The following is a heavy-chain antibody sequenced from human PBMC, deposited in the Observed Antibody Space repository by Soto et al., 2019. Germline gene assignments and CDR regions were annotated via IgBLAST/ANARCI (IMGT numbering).Heavy chain of an antibody. V-gene: IGHV1-18*01. CDR2: ISAYSGNT. Sequence: ASVKVSCKASGYTFTSYGLSWVRQAPGQGLEWMGWISAYSGNTKYAQKVQDRVTMTTDTPTNTAYMELRSLRSDDTAVYYCVREEEVLRGVVSLAYWGQGTLVTVSS. D-gene: IGHD3-10*01. J-gene: IGHJ4*02. CDR3: VREEEVLRGVVSLAY. CDR1: GYTFTSYG.